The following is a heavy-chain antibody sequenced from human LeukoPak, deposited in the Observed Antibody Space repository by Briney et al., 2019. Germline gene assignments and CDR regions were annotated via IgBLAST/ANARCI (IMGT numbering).Heavy chain of an antibody. Sequence: PSETLSLTCTVSGGSISSSSYYWDWIRQPPGKGLEWIGSIYYSGSPYYNPSLKSRVTISVDTSKNQFSLKLSSVTAADTAVYYCARLSTVTTSFDYWGQGTLVTVSS. D-gene: IGHD4-17*01. CDR3: ARLSTVTTSFDY. V-gene: IGHV4-39*07. J-gene: IGHJ4*02. CDR2: IYYSGSP. CDR1: GGSISSSSYY.